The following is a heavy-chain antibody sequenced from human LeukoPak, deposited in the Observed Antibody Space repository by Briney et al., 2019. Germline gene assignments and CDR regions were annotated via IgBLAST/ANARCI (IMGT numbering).Heavy chain of an antibody. D-gene: IGHD3-22*01. Sequence: GGSLRLSCAASGFTFSSYAMHWVRQAPGKGLEWVAVISYDGSNKYYADSVKGRFTISRDNSKNTLYLQMNSLRAEDTAVYYCARVGDYYLGYFDYWGQGTLVTVSS. CDR1: GFTFSSYA. J-gene: IGHJ4*02. CDR2: ISYDGSNK. CDR3: ARVGDYYLGYFDY. V-gene: IGHV3-30-3*01.